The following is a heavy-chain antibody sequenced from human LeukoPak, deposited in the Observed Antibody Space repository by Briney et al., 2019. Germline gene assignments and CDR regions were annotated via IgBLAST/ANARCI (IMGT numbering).Heavy chain of an antibody. CDR3: ARESNLYCSSTSCYYYYYYGMDV. J-gene: IGHJ6*02. Sequence: ASVKVSCKASGGTFSSYAISWVRQAPGQGLEWMGRIIPILGIANYAQKFQGRVTITADKSTSTAYMELSSLRSEDTAVYYCARESNLYCSSTSCYYYYYYGMDVWGQGTTVTVSS. V-gene: IGHV1-69*04. D-gene: IGHD2-2*01. CDR1: GGTFSSYA. CDR2: IIPILGIA.